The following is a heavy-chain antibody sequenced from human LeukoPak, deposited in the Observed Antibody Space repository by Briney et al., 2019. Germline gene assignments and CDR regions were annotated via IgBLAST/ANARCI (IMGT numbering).Heavy chain of an antibody. Sequence: ASVKVSCKASGGTFSSYAISWVRQAPGQGLEWMGGIIPIFGTANYAQKFQGRVTITTDESTSTAYMELSSLRSEDTAVYYCARAPPLGNNYYYYMDVWGKGTTVTVSS. J-gene: IGHJ6*03. CDR3: ARAPPLGNNYYYYMDV. V-gene: IGHV1-69*05. CDR1: GGTFSSYA. D-gene: IGHD6-13*01. CDR2: IIPIFGTA.